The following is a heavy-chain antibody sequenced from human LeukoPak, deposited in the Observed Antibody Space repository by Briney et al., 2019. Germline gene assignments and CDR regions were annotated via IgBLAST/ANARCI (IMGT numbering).Heavy chain of an antibody. Sequence: GASVKVSCKASGYTFTGYYMHWVRQAPGQGLEWMGWINPNSGGTNYAQKFQGRVTMTRDTSISTAYMELSRLRSDDTAVYYCAREGLWSGYYPDHYYYYYMDVWGKGTTVTVSS. CDR1: GYTFTGYY. D-gene: IGHD3-3*01. CDR3: AREGLWSGYYPDHYYYYYMDV. V-gene: IGHV1-2*02. J-gene: IGHJ6*03. CDR2: INPNSGGT.